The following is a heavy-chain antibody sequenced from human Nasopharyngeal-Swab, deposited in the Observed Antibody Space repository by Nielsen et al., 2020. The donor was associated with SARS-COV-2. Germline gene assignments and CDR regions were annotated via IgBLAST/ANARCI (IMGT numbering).Heavy chain of an antibody. V-gene: IGHV3-43*01. CDR2: VSWDGGSQ. D-gene: IGHD4-11*01. CDR1: GFTFNDYS. CDR3: VKDPTTKPLTWYLDL. J-gene: IGHJ2*01. Sequence: GESLKISCAASGFTFNDYSMHWVRQRSGKRFEWVSLVSWDGGSQYYADSVKGRFTISRDNIKDSLYLQMNNLRTDDTAVYYCVKDPTTKPLTWYLDLWGSGTLVTVSS.